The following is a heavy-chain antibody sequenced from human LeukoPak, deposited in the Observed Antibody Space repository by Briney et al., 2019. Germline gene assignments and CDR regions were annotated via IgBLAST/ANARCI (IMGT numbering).Heavy chain of an antibody. D-gene: IGHD3-3*01. Sequence: SETLSLTCTVSGGSICSYYWSWIRQPPGKGLEWIGYIYYSGSTNYNPSLKSRVTISVDTSKNQFSLKLSSVTAADTAVYYCARSGYSNFDYWGQGTLVTVSS. CDR3: ARSGYSNFDY. CDR2: IYYSGST. CDR1: GGSICSYY. J-gene: IGHJ4*02. V-gene: IGHV4-59*08.